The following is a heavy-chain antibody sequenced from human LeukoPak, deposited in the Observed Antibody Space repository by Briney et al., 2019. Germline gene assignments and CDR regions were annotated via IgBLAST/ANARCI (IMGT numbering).Heavy chain of an antibody. CDR3: ARDQGVAAAGSEYYYSGMNV. J-gene: IGHJ6*02. CDR2: INPYSGDT. V-gene: IGHV1-2*02. CDR1: GYTFTGFY. D-gene: IGHD6-13*01. Sequence: ASVKVSCKASGYTFTGFYMHWVRQAPGHGLEWMGWINPYSGDTNYAQKFQGRVTMARDTPISTAYMELSRVRSDDTAVYYCARDQGVAAAGSEYYYSGMNVWGQGTTVTVSS.